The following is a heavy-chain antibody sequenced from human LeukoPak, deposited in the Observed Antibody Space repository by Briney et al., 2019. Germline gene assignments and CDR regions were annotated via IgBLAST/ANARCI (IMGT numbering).Heavy chain of an antibody. J-gene: IGHJ4*02. CDR3: ASQLLWFGESNN. D-gene: IGHD3-10*01. CDR2: ISSSSSYI. Sequence: GGSLRLSCAASGFTFSSYSMNWVRQAPGKGLEWVSSISSSSSYIYYADSVKGRFTISRDNAKNSLYLQMNSLRAEDTAVYYCASQLLWFGESNNWGQGTLVTVSS. V-gene: IGHV3-21*01. CDR1: GFTFSSYS.